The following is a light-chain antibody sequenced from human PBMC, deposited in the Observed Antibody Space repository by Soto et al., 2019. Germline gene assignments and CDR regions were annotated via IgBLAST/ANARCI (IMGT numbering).Light chain of an antibody. CDR1: QSISSW. J-gene: IGKJ4*01. CDR3: QQYKSYPLT. CDR2: DAS. V-gene: IGKV1-5*01. Sequence: DIQMTQSPSTLSACVGDRVTITGRASQSISSWLAWYQQKPGKAPKLLIYDASSLESGVPSRFSGSGSGTEFTLTISSLQPDDFATYYCQQYKSYPLTFGGGTKVEIK.